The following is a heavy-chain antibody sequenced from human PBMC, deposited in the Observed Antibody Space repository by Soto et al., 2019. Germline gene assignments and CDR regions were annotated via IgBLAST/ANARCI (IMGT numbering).Heavy chain of an antibody. CDR3: STAPISL. J-gene: IGHJ4*02. CDR2: IKSKTDGGTT. Sequence: GGSLRLSCVVSGFTFSNVWMSWIRQAPGKGLEWVGRIKSKTDGGTTNYAAPVKGRFTISRDDSKNTLYLQMNSLKTEDTTVYFCSTAPISLWGQGTLVTVSS. CDR1: GFTFSNVW. V-gene: IGHV3-15*01.